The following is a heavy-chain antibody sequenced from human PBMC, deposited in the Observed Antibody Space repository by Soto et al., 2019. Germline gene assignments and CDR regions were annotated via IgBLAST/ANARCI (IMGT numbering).Heavy chain of an antibody. J-gene: IGHJ4*03. D-gene: IGHD3-22*01. CDR2: MTGNGNTT. CDR3: AKIDGYFDY. Sequence: PGGSLTLSCAGSGFTFINTAMSWVRQAPGQGLEWVSAMTGNGNTTYYADSVKGRFTISRDNSKSRLYLQVNSPRAEDTAVYNCAKIDGYFDYWGQGTLVTVSS. CDR1: GFTFINTA. V-gene: IGHV3-23*01.